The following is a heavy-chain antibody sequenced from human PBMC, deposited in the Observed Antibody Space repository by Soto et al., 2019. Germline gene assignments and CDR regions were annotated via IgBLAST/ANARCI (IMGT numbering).Heavy chain of an antibody. D-gene: IGHD1-26*01. CDR1: GYIFTSYG. CDR2: ISPYNGDT. Sequence: QVPLVQSGAEVKKPGASVKVSCKASGYIFTSYGISWVRQAPGQGLEWMGWISPYNGDTKYAQKVQGRATMSTDTSTSTAYMELRSLRSDDTAVYYCARGGATLTTGTFDIWGQGTMVTVSS. CDR3: ARGGATLTTGTFDI. V-gene: IGHV1-18*01. J-gene: IGHJ3*02.